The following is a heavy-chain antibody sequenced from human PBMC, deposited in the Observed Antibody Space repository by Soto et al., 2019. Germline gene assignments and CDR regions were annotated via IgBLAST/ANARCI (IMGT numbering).Heavy chain of an antibody. Sequence: GSLRLSCAASGFTFSSYWMHWVRQAPGKGLVWVSRINSDGSSTSYADSVKGRFTISRDNAKNTLYLQMNSLRAEDTAVYYCAREVDGYNYNWFDPWGQGTLVTVSS. CDR1: GFTFSSYW. CDR2: INSDGSST. D-gene: IGHD5-12*01. V-gene: IGHV3-74*01. J-gene: IGHJ5*02. CDR3: AREVDGYNYNWFDP.